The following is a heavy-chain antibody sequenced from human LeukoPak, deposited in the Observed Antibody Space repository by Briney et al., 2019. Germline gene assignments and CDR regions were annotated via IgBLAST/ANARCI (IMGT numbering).Heavy chain of an antibody. CDR1: GFTVSSNY. CDR2: IYSGGST. V-gene: IGHV3-53*01. D-gene: IGHD5-24*01. J-gene: IGHJ6*02. Sequence: PGRSLRLSCAASGFTVSSNYMSWVRQAPGKGLEWVSVIYSGGSTSYADSVKGRFTISRDNSKNTLYLQMNSLRAEDTAVYYCARDRPRDGYNGYYYYGMDVWGQGTTVTVSS. CDR3: ARDRPRDGYNGYYYYGMDV.